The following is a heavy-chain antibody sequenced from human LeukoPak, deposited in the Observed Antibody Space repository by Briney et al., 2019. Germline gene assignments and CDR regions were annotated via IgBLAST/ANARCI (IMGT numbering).Heavy chain of an antibody. Sequence: ASVKVSCKASGYTFPSYFMHWVRQAPGQGLEWMGIINPTGGSTTYAQKFQGRVTMTRDTSTSTVYMELSSLRSDDTAVYYCVRTAARRFDYWGQGTLVTVSS. J-gene: IGHJ4*02. CDR3: VRTAARRFDY. V-gene: IGHV1-46*01. D-gene: IGHD6-6*01. CDR2: INPTGGST. CDR1: GYTFPSYF.